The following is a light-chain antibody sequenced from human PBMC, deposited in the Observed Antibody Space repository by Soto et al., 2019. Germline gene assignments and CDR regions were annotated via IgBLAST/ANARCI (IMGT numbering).Light chain of an antibody. V-gene: IGKV3-11*01. CDR3: QQRSNWPPYT. Sequence: EIVLTQSPATLYFSPGEIATLSCRASQSVSSYLAWYQQKPGQAPRLLIYDASNRATGIPARFSGSGSGTDFTLTISSLEPEDFAVYYCQQRSNWPPYTFGQGTKLEIK. J-gene: IGKJ2*01. CDR1: QSVSSY. CDR2: DAS.